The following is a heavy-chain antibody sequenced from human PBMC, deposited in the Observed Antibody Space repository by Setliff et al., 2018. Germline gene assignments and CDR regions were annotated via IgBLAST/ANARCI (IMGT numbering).Heavy chain of an antibody. V-gene: IGHV4-39*07. CDR1: GGSISTNSYY. D-gene: IGHD3-3*01. CDR3: VRMSGFLYMDV. Sequence: PSETLSLTCTVSGGSISTNSYYWGWIRQPPGKGLEWIGSMYFSGSTYYNPSLKSRVTISVDKSKNQFSLNLRSVTAADTAVYYCVRMSGFLYMDVWGKGTTVTVSS. CDR2: MYFSGST. J-gene: IGHJ6*03.